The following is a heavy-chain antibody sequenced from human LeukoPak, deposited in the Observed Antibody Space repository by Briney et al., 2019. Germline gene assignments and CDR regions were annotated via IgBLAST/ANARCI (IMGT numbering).Heavy chain of an antibody. D-gene: IGHD2-21*01. CDR1: GFTFDDYG. Sequence: RAGGSLRLSCAASGFTFDDYGMSWVRQAPGKGLEWVSGINWNGGNTVYGDSVKGRFTISRDNAKNSLYLQMNSLRTEDTALYYCAKGSGLWQGDYWGQGTLVTVSS. V-gene: IGHV3-20*04. J-gene: IGHJ4*02. CDR2: INWNGGNT. CDR3: AKGSGLWQGDY.